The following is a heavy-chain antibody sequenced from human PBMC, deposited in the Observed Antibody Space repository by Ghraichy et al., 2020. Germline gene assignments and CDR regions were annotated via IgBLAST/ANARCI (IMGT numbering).Heavy chain of an antibody. D-gene: IGHD3-3*01. CDR3: ARGLGDFWNGDYITWGWFDP. J-gene: IGHJ5*02. CDR1: GDSISTGGYS. CDR2: IYHGGST. V-gene: IGHV4-30-2*01. Sequence: SETLSLTCAVSGDSISTGGYSWSWIRQPPGKGLEYIGYIYHGGSTYYTPSLRGRVPISVDRSKNQFSLKLTSLTASDPALYYCARGLGDFWNGDYITWGWFDPWCHGTLVTVSS.